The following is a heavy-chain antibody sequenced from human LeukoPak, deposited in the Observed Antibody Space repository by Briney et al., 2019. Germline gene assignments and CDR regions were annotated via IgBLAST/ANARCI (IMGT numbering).Heavy chain of an antibody. J-gene: IGHJ4*02. D-gene: IGHD3-16*01. V-gene: IGHV3-74*01. CDR3: ERGLHGYASSLGY. CDR1: GLTFSSYK. Sequence: PGESLTLSCAASGLTFSSYKMMWVRQAPGKGLVWVSRINSVGSSTSNADYVRGRFSISRYNAKNTLYLQMNRLRATATDAYYCERGLHGYASSLGYWGQGTLVTVSA. CDR2: INSVGSST.